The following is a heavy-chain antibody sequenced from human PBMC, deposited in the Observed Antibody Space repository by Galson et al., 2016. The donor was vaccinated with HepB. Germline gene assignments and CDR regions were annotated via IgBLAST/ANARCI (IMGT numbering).Heavy chain of an antibody. CDR2: IYPGDSDT. Sequence: QSGAEVKQPGESLKISCKTSGYNFNIYWIAWVRQMPGTGPEWMGIIYPGDSDTRYSPSFQGPVTISADKSSITAYLQWSSLKASDTAMFYCAMVFWPPRRDRYYYGMDVWGQGTTVTVSS. CDR3: AMVFWPPRRDRYYYGMDV. V-gene: IGHV5-51*01. J-gene: IGHJ6*02. D-gene: IGHD3-3*01. CDR1: GYNFNIYW.